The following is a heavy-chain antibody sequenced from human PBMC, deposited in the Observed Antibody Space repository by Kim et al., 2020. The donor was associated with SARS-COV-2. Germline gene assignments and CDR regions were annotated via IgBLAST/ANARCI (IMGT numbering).Heavy chain of an antibody. D-gene: IGHD3-22*01. V-gene: IGHV1-24*01. J-gene: IGHJ1*01. CDR2: FDPEDGET. Sequence: ASVKVSCKVSGYTLTELSMHWVRQAPGKGLEWMGGFDPEDGETIYAQKFQGRVTMTEDTSTDTAYMELSSLRSEDTAVYYCATETNYYDSSGYYSGEYFQHWGQGTLVTVSS. CDR3: ATETNYYDSSGYYSGEYFQH. CDR1: GYTLTELS.